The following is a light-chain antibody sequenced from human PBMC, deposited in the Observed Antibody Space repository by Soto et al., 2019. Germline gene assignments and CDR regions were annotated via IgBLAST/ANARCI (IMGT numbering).Light chain of an antibody. V-gene: IGKV3-20*01. CDR1: QTVSITY. CDR2: GAS. J-gene: IGKJ1*01. CDR3: QQYNNWPPET. Sequence: VLTQSPGTLSLSPGESATLSCRASQTVSITYLTWYQQKPGQAPRLLIYGASSRATGIPDRFSGSGSGTDFTLTISRLEPEDFAIYYCQQYNNWPPETFGQGTKVDI.